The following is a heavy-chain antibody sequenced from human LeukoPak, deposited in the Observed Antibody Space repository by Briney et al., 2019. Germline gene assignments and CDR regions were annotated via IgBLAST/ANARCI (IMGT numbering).Heavy chain of an antibody. CDR2: INHSGST. J-gene: IGHJ4*02. CDR3: ARLNPRYYYDSSGPALDY. D-gene: IGHD3-22*01. V-gene: IGHV4-34*01. CDR1: GGSFSGYY. Sequence: PSETLSLTCAVYGGSFSGYYWSWIRQPPGKGLEWIGEINHSGSTNYNPSLKSRVTISVDTSKNQFSLKLSSVTAADTAVYYCARLNPRYYYDSSGPALDYWGQGTLVTVSS.